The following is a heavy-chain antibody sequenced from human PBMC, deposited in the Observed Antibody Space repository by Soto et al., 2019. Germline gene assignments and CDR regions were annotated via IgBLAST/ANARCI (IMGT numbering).Heavy chain of an antibody. J-gene: IGHJ4*02. D-gene: IGHD3-10*01. CDR1: GYTFVDYD. V-gene: IGHV1-8*01. CDR2: INPNTGNT. CDR3: ARGFSSYYDN. Sequence: ASVKVSCKASGYTFVDYDINWVRQAAGQGLEWMAWINPNTGNTAYAQKFQGRVTLTRDTSISTVYMDLSSLTSADTAVYFCARGFSSYYDNWAQGTQVTVSS.